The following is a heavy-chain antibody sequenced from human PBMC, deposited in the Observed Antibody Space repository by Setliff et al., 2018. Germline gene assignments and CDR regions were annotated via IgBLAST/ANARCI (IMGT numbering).Heavy chain of an antibody. CDR2: ISAYNDNT. CDR3: ARINFYVSSGFYYASDY. Sequence: ASVKVSCKASGYMFRSYGINWMRQAPGQGFEWMGWISAYNDNTKSSQKFQDRITMTTDTTTSTSYMELRSLRSDDTALYYCARINFYVSSGFYYASDYWGQGTLVTVSS. J-gene: IGHJ4*02. CDR1: GYMFRSYG. D-gene: IGHD3-22*01. V-gene: IGHV1-18*04.